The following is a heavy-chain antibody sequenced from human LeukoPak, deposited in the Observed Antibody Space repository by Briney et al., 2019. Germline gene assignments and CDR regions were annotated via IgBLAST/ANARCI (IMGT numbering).Heavy chain of an antibody. CDR1: GGSISSYY. D-gene: IGHD5-12*01. J-gene: IGHJ3*02. V-gene: IGHV4-59*08. CDR3: ARHFSGYDFDAFDI. CDR2: IYYTGST. Sequence: PSETLSLTCTVSGGSISSYYWSWIRQPPGKGLEWIGYIYYTGSTNYNPSLRSRVTLSLYPSKNQFSLKLTSVTAADTAVYFCARHFSGYDFDAFDIWGQGTMVTVSS.